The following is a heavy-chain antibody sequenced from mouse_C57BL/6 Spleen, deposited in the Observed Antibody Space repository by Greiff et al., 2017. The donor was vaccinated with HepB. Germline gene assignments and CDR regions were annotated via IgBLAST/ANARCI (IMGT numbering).Heavy chain of an antibody. CDR3: ARGSITTVVAKGAMDY. D-gene: IGHD1-1*01. Sequence: QVQLQQSGAELVKPGASVKMSCKASGYTFTSYWITWVKQRPGQGLEWIGDIYPGSGSTNYNEKFKSKATLTVDTSSSTAYMQLSSLTSEDSAVYYCARGSITTVVAKGAMDYWGQGTSVTVSS. J-gene: IGHJ4*01. V-gene: IGHV1-55*01. CDR1: GYTFTSYW. CDR2: IYPGSGST.